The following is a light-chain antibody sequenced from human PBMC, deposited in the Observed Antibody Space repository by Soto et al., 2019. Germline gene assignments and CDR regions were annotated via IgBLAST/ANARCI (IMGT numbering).Light chain of an antibody. J-gene: IGKJ1*01. CDR2: GAS. CDR3: QQYGRSWT. V-gene: IGKV3-20*01. Sequence: EIVMTQSPATLSVSPGERATLSFRASQSVSSYLAWYQQNPGQAPRLLIYGASTRATGIADRFSGGGSGTDFTLTISRLEPEDFAVYHCQQYGRSWTFGQGTKVDIK. CDR1: QSVSSY.